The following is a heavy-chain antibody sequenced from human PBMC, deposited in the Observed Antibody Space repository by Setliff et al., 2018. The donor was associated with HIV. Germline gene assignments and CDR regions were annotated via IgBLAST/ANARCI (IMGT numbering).Heavy chain of an antibody. Sequence: LSLTCAVSGYSISSGYYWGWIRQPPGNGLEWIGSIYHTGSTYYKPSLKGRVTISVDTSKNQFSLRLSSVAAGDTAVYYCARSIVPVASGYYYFEYWGQGTLVTVSS. CDR2: IYHTGST. V-gene: IGHV4-38-2*01. CDR1: GYSISSGYY. J-gene: IGHJ4*02. D-gene: IGHD3-3*01. CDR3: ARSIVPVASGYYYFEY.